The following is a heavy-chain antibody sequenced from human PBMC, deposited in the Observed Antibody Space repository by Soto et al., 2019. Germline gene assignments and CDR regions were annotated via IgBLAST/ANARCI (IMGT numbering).Heavy chain of an antibody. CDR2: IIPILGIA. CDR1: GGTFSSYT. Sequence: QVQLVQSGAEVKKPGSSVKVSCKASGGTFSSYTISWVRQAPGQGLEWMGRIIPILGIANYAQKFQGRVTITADKSTSTAYIELSSLRSEDTAVYYCARSFSHSPDAFDIWGQGTKVTVSS. J-gene: IGHJ3*02. CDR3: ARSFSHSPDAFDI. V-gene: IGHV1-69*02.